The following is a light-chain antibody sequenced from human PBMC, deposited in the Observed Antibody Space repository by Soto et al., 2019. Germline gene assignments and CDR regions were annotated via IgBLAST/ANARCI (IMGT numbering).Light chain of an antibody. Sequence: VVMTQSPLSLPVTLGQPASISCRSSEGLLYSDGNTYLNWFQQRPGQSPRRLIYKVSVRDAGVPDRFSGSGSGTAFTLTISRVEAEDVGVYYCKQGTHWPIAFGQGTRLEI. V-gene: IGKV2-30*01. CDR1: EGLLYSDGNTY. CDR2: KVS. J-gene: IGKJ5*01. CDR3: KQGTHWPIA.